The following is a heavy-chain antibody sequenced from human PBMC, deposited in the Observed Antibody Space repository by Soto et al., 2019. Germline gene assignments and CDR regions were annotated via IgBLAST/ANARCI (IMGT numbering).Heavy chain of an antibody. CDR3: ATPNYDSNTFYSFFDY. CDR1: GESFSGYF. D-gene: IGHD3-22*01. V-gene: IGHV4-34*12. Sequence: SETLSLTCAVSGESFSGYFWSWIRQPPGKGLEWIGQVFHGGATNYSPSLKSRVTISVDTSKNHFSLELSSVTAADTAVYYCATPNYDSNTFYSFFDYWGQGTLVTVYS. CDR2: VFHGGAT. J-gene: IGHJ4*02.